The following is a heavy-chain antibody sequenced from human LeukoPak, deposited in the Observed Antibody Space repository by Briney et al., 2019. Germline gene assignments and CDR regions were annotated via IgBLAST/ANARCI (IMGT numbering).Heavy chain of an antibody. V-gene: IGHV3-21*01. CDR1: GVTSNNFA. D-gene: IGHD1-1*01. J-gene: IGHJ4*02. CDR2: ISGDSTYI. CDR3: ARVSGRLERQSDLDY. Sequence: GGSLRLSCVASGVTSNNFAMNWVRQAPGKGLEWVSSISGDSTYIYNAGSVKGRFTISRDNAQASLYLQMISLRADDTAVYYCARVSGRLERQSDLDYWGQGTLVIVSS.